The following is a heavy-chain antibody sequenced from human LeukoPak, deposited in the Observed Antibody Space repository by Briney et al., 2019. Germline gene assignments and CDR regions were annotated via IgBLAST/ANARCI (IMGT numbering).Heavy chain of an antibody. CDR2: ISAYNGNT. Sequence: GASVKVSCKASGYTFTSYGISWVRRAPGQGLEWVGWISAYNGNTNYAQKLQGRLTMTTDTSTSTAYMELRSLRSDDTAVYYCARDGSFRCSSTSCYSGYYYYGMDVWGQGTTVTVSS. CDR3: ARDGSFRCSSTSCYSGYYYYGMDV. J-gene: IGHJ6*02. CDR1: GYTFTSYG. D-gene: IGHD2-2*01. V-gene: IGHV1-18*01.